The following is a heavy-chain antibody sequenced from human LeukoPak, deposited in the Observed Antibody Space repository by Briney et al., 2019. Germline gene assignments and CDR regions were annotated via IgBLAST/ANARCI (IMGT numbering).Heavy chain of an antibody. CDR3: ARGTVTAPDH. V-gene: IGHV3-53*01. CDR2: IYSDYSGGST. CDR1: GFSVSSNY. Sequence: GGSLRLSCAASGFSVSSNYMTWVRQAPGKGLEWVSIIYSDYSGGSTYYAGSVKGRFTISRDNSKNMLYLQMNSLRAEDTAVYSCARGTVTAPDHWGQGTLVTVSS. D-gene: IGHD4-17*01. J-gene: IGHJ4*02.